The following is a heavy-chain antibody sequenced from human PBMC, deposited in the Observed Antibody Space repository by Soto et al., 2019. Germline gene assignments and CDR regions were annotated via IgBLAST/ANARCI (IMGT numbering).Heavy chain of an antibody. J-gene: IGHJ4*02. D-gene: IGHD6-6*01. CDR1: GFTFSSYA. CDR3: AKRSSSSTFDY. V-gene: IGHV3-23*01. CDR2: ISGSDDST. Sequence: EVQLLESGGGLVQPGASLRLSCAASGFTFSSYAMSWVRQAPGKGLEWVSVISGSDDSTYYADSVKGRFTISRDNSKKTLYLQMSSLRAEDTAVYYCAKRSSSSTFDYWGQGTLVTVSS.